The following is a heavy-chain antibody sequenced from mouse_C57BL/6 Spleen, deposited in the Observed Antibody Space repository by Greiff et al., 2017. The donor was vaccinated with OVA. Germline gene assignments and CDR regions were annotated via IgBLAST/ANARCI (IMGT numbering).Heavy chain of an antibody. Sequence: VKLVESGAELVKPGASVKMSCKASGYTFTTYPIEWMKQNHGKSLEWIGNFHPYNDDTKYNEKFKGKATLTVEKSSSTVYLELSRLTSDDSAVYCCARGDYDGAWFAYWGQGTLVTVSA. CDR1: GYTFTTYP. CDR2: FHPYNDDT. J-gene: IGHJ3*01. V-gene: IGHV1-47*01. CDR3: ARGDYDGAWFAY. D-gene: IGHD2-4*01.